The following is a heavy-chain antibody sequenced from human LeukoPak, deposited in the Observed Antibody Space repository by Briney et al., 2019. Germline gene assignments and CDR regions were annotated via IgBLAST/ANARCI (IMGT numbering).Heavy chain of an antibody. Sequence: PSETLSLTCTVSGGSISSYYWSWIRQPAGKGLEWIGRIYTSGNTNYNPALMSRVTISLDTSKNQLSLSLSSVTAADTAVYYCARDMTGSGWNDAFDIWGQGTMVTVSS. CDR1: GGSISSYY. J-gene: IGHJ3*02. D-gene: IGHD6-19*01. V-gene: IGHV4-4*07. CDR3: ARDMTGSGWNDAFDI. CDR2: IYTSGNT.